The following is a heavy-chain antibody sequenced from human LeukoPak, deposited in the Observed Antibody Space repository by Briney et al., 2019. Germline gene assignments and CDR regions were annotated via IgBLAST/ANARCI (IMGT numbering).Heavy chain of an antibody. CDR1: GGSISSYY. CDR2: IYYSGST. CDR3: ASQKREQWLVRPDAFDI. D-gene: IGHD6-19*01. Sequence: PSETLSLTCTVSGGSISSYYWSWIRQPPGKGLEWIGYIYYSGSTNYNPSLKSRVTISVDTSKNQFSLKLSSVTAADTAVYYCASQKREQWLVRPDAFDIWGQGTMVTVSS. V-gene: IGHV4-59*01. J-gene: IGHJ3*02.